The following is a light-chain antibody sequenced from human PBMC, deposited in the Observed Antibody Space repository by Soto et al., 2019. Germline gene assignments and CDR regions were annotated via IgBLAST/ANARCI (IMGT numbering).Light chain of an antibody. CDR2: KAS. J-gene: IGKJ1*01. V-gene: IGKV1-5*03. CDR1: QTISSW. Sequence: DIQMTQSPSTLSGSVGDRVTITCRASQTISSWLAWYQQKPGKAPKLLIYKASTLKSGVPSRFSGSGSGTEFTLPISSLQPDDFATYYFQHYNSYSEAFGQGTQVERK. CDR3: QHYNSYSEA.